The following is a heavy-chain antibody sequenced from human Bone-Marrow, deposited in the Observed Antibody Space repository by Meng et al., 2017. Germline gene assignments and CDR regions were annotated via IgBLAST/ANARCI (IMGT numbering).Heavy chain of an antibody. D-gene: IGHD6-19*01. J-gene: IGHJ4*02. CDR3: AQGWARGAVATTIFGY. Sequence: GGSLRLSCAASGFTFSSYFMSWVRQAPGKGLEWVSGITGNGVTTYYADSVKGRFTISRDNSKNTLYLQMSSLRVEDTAVYYCAQGWARGAVATTIFGYWGQGTLVTVSS. CDR2: ITGNGVTT. CDR1: GFTFSSYF. V-gene: IGHV3-23*01.